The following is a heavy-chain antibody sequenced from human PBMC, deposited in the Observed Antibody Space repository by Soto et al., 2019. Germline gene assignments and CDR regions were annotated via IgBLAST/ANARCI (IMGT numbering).Heavy chain of an antibody. J-gene: IGHJ4*02. D-gene: IGHD2-15*01. Sequence: GGSLRLSCAASGFTFSSYGMHWVRQAPGKGLEWVAVISYDGSNKYYADSVKGRFTISRDNSKNTLYLQMNSLRAEDTAVYYCAKVILGYCSGGSCYNFDYWGQGTLVTVSS. CDR3: AKVILGYCSGGSCYNFDY. V-gene: IGHV3-30*18. CDR2: ISYDGSNK. CDR1: GFTFSSYG.